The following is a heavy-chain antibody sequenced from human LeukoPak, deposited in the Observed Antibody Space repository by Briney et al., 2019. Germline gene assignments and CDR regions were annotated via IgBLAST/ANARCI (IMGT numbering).Heavy chain of an antibody. CDR1: GDSVSSNSAA. V-gene: IGHV6-1*01. CDR3: ARVVCRVFCSSSWWWFDY. Sequence: SQTLSLTCAISGDSVSSNSAAWNWIRQSPSRGLEWLGRTYYRSKWYNDYAVSVKSRITINPDTSKNPFSLQLNSVTPEDTAVYYCARVVCRVFCSSSWWWFDYWGQGTLVTVSS. CDR2: TYYRSKWYN. D-gene: IGHD6-13*01. J-gene: IGHJ4*02.